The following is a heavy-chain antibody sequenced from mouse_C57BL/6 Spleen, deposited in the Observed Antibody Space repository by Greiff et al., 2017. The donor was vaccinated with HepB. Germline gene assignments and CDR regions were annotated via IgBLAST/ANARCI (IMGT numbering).Heavy chain of an antibody. Sequence: VQLQQSGPELVRPGVSVKLSCKGSGYTFTDYAMHWVKQSHAKSLEWIGVISTYYGDSSYNQKFKDKATMTVDKAYSKPYMKLDRLTSEDSAVYYCASSPNWDYYWGQGTTLTVSS. D-gene: IGHD4-1*01. CDR1: GYTFTDYA. V-gene: IGHV1-67*01. CDR2: ISTYYGDS. CDR3: ASSPNWDYY. J-gene: IGHJ2*01.